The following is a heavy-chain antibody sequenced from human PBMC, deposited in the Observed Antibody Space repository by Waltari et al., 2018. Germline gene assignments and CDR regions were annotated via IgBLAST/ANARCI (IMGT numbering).Heavy chain of an antibody. V-gene: IGHV4-39*01. Sequence: QLHLQLSGPGLVKPSETLSLPCAVSGTSVPTTNYFGGWIRQPPGKGLEWIGRIYFTGSTDYNPSLKSRVTISIDTSTNQFSLNLRSVTAADTAVYYCARGIWQQLAHFDSWGQGTLVTVSS. CDR2: IYFTGST. CDR3: ARGIWQQLAHFDS. D-gene: IGHD6-13*01. J-gene: IGHJ4*02. CDR1: GTSVPTTNYF.